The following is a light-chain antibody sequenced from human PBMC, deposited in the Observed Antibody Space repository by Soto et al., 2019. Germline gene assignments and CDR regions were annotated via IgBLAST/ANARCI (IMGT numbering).Light chain of an antibody. CDR2: GAS. J-gene: IGKJ1*01. CDR1: KSVSSSY. Sequence: EIVLTQSPGTLSLSPGERATLSCRASKSVSSSYVAWYQQKPGQAPRLLIYGASSRVTGIQDRFSGSVSGTVFTITISRLEPEDFAVYYCQQYGSSRTFGHGTKVEIK. V-gene: IGKV3-20*01. CDR3: QQYGSSRT.